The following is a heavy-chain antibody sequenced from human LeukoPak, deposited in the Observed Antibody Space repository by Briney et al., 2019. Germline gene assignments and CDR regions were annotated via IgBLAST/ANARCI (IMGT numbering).Heavy chain of an antibody. CDR2: INHSGST. CDR1: GGSFSGYY. CDR3: ARGAANFKVDP. V-gene: IGHV4-34*01. D-gene: IGHD5-18*01. J-gene: IGHJ5*02. Sequence: PSETLSLTCAVYGGSFSGYYWSWIRQPPGKGLEWIGEINHSGSTNYNPSLKSRVTISVDTSKNQFSLKLSSVTAADTAAYYCARGAANFKVDPWGQGTLVTVSS.